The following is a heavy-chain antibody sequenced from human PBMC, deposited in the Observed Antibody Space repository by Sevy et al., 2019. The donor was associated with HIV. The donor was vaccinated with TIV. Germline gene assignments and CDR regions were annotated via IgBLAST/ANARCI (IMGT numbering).Heavy chain of an antibody. D-gene: IGHD1-26*01. Sequence: GGSLRLSCAASGVTLSNYWMSWVRQAPGKGLEWVANIKQDGSDKYYVDSVKGRFTIYRDNAKNSLYLQMNSLRAEDTAVYYCARDMYSGSYYETSWGQGTLVTVSS. CDR3: ARDMYSGSYYETS. CDR1: GVTLSNYW. V-gene: IGHV3-7*01. CDR2: IKQDGSDK. J-gene: IGHJ5*02.